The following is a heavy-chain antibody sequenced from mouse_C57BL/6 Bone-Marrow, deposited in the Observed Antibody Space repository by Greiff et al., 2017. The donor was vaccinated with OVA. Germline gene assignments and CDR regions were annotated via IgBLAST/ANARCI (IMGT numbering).Heavy chain of an antibody. CDR1: GYTFTDYN. J-gene: IGHJ1*03. Sequence: VQLQQSGPELVKPGASVKMSCKASGYTFTDYNMHWVKQSHGKSLEWIGYINPNNGGTSYNQKFKGKATLTVNKSSSTAYMELRSLTSEDSAVYYCARSPLYYYGSSYFWYFDVGGTGTTVTGSS. CDR2: INPNNGGT. D-gene: IGHD1-1*01. CDR3: ARSPLYYYGSSYFWYFDV. V-gene: IGHV1-22*01.